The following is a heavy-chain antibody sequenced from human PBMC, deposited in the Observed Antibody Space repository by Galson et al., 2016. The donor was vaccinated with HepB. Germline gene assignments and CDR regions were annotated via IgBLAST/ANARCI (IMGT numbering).Heavy chain of an antibody. CDR2: TYHRSKRYE. Sequence: CAISGDSVSSNRATWNWIRQSPSRGLEWLGRTYHRSKRYESYAVSVKNRITISPDTSQNQFSLQLNSVSPEDTAVYYCARVPLLFVDAVGYDAFDIWGQGTLVTVSS. V-gene: IGHV6-1*01. J-gene: IGHJ3*02. CDR1: GDSVSSNRAT. D-gene: IGHD3-22*01. CDR3: ARVPLLFVDAVGYDAFDI.